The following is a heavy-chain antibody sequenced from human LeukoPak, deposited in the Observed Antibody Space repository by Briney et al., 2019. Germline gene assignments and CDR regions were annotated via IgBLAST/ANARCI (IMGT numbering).Heavy chain of an antibody. J-gene: IGHJ4*02. D-gene: IGHD5-24*01. CDR2: INHSGST. Sequence: SETLSLTCTVSGGSISGYYWSWIRQPPGKGLEWIGEINHSGSTNYNPSLKSRVTISVDTSKNQFSLKLSSVTAADTAVYYCARSLDGYKEDSWGQGTLVTVSS. CDR1: GGSISGYY. CDR3: ARSLDGYKEDS. V-gene: IGHV4-34*01.